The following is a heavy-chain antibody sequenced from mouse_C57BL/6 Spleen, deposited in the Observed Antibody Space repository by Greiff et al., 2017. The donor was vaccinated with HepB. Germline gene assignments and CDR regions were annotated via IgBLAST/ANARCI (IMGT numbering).Heavy chain of an antibody. V-gene: IGHV5-9-1*02. CDR2: ISSGGDYI. CDR3: TRDPFDGYSFDY. CDR1: GFTFSSYA. D-gene: IGHD2-3*01. Sequence: EVMLVESGEGLVKPGGSLKLSCAASGFTFSSYAMSWVRQNPEKRLEWVAYISSGGDYIYYADTVKGRFTISRDNARNTLYLQMSSLKSEDTAMYYCTRDPFDGYSFDYWGQGTTLTVSS. J-gene: IGHJ2*01.